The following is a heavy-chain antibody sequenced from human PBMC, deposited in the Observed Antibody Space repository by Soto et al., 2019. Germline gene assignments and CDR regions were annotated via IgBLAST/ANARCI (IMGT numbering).Heavy chain of an antibody. CDR2: MNPNSGNT. D-gene: IGHD1-1*01. Sequence: ASVTVSCRASGYTFTSYDINWVRHATGQGLEWMGWMNPNSGNTGYAQKFQGRVTMTRNTSISTAYMELSSLRSEDTAVYYCAGVHYYYYYMDVWGKGTTVTVSS. CDR3: AGVHYYYYYMDV. CDR1: GYTFTSYD. J-gene: IGHJ6*03. V-gene: IGHV1-8*02.